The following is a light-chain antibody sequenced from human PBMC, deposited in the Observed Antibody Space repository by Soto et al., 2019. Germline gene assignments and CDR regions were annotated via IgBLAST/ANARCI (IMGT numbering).Light chain of an antibody. V-gene: IGKV3-20*01. CDR2: GAS. CDR3: QQHGSSPFT. J-gene: IGKJ3*01. CDR1: QSVGSNY. Sequence: EIVLTQSPGTLSLSPGARATLSCRASQSVGSNYLAWYQQKPGQAPRLLIYGASNRATGIPDRFSASGSGTDFTLTISRLKPEDLAVYYCQQHGSSPFTFGPGTKVDI.